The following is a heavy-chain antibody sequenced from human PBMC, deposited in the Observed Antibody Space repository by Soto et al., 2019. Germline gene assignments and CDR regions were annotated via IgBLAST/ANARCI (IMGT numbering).Heavy chain of an antibody. Sequence: EVQLLESGGDLVQPGGSLRLSCAASGFIFSNYAMSWVRQVPGKGLEWVSSIRGSGGTTYYADSVKGRFTTSRDSSTNTLYLQMNSLRAEDTALYYCVKGHTEPKSDPDYWGQGTLVTVSS. CDR2: IRGSGGTT. V-gene: IGHV3-23*01. CDR1: GFIFSNYA. J-gene: IGHJ4*02. CDR3: VKGHTEPKSDPDY. D-gene: IGHD5-18*01.